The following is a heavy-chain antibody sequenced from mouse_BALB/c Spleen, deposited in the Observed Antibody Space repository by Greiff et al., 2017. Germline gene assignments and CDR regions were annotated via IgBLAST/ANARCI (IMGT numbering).Heavy chain of an antibody. Sequence: EVQLQQSGAELVKPGASVKLSCTASGFNIKDTYMHWVKQRPEQGLEWIGRIDPANGNTKYDPKFQGKATITADTSSNTAYLQLSSLTSEDTAVYYCARPHYYGYEGFAYWGQGTLVTVSA. CDR2: IDPANGNT. CDR1: GFNIKDTY. CDR3: ARPHYYGYEGFAY. V-gene: IGHV14-3*02. D-gene: IGHD1-2*01. J-gene: IGHJ3*01.